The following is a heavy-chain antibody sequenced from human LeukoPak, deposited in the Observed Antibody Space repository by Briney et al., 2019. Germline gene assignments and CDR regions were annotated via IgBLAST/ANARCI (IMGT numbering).Heavy chain of an antibody. J-gene: IGHJ3*02. D-gene: IGHD3-10*01. CDR2: ISWNSGSI. Sequence: PGGSLRLSCAASGFTFDDYAMHWVRQAPGKGLEWVSGISWNSGSIGYADSVKGRFTISRDNAKNSLYLQMNSLRAEDTAVYYCARDLKVRGVIITPDAFDIWGQGTMVTVSS. CDR3: ARDLKVRGVIITPDAFDI. V-gene: IGHV3-9*01. CDR1: GFTFDDYA.